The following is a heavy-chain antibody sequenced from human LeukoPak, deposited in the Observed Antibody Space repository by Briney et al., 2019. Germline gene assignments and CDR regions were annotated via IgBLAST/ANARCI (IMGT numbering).Heavy chain of an antibody. Sequence: ASVKVSCKASGYTFNSYAMHWVRQAPGQRLEWMGWINAGNGNTKYSQKFQGRVTITRDTSASTAYMELSSLRSEDTAVYYCARERLDTAMVFDYWGQGTLVTVSS. CDR1: GYTFNSYA. CDR3: ARERLDTAMVFDY. CDR2: INAGNGNT. J-gene: IGHJ4*02. V-gene: IGHV1-3*01. D-gene: IGHD5-18*01.